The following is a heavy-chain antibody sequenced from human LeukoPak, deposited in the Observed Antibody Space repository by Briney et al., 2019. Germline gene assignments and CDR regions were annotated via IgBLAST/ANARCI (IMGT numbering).Heavy chain of an antibody. J-gene: IGHJ4*02. CDR3: ARTIVGATNELDY. CDR2: TSHDETTK. D-gene: IGHD1-26*01. V-gene: IGHV3-30*14. CDR1: GFTFRNYA. Sequence: GRSLRLSCAASGFTFRNYAMHWVRQAPGKGLEWVAVTSHDETTKYYADSVKGRFTISRDNSKNTLYLQMNSLRAEDTAVYYCARTIVGATNELDYWGQGTLVTVSS.